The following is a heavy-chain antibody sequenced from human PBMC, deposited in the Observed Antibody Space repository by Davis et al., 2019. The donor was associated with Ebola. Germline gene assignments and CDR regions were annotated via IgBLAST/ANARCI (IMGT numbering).Heavy chain of an antibody. CDR1: GFTFSSYG. CDR2: IWYDGSNK. Sequence: GESLKISCAASGFTFSSYGMHWVRQAPGKGLEWVAVIWYDGSNKYYADSVKGRFTISRDNSKNTLYLQMNSLRAEDTAVYYCAKRKLWLDYWGQGTLVTVSS. CDR3: AKRKLWLDY. J-gene: IGHJ4*02. V-gene: IGHV3-33*06. D-gene: IGHD3-10*01.